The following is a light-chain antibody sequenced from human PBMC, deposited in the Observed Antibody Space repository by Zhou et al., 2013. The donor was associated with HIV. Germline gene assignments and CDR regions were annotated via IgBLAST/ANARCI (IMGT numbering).Light chain of an antibody. CDR3: QQSYTTPET. CDR1: QTITNW. CDR2: KSS. V-gene: IGKV1-5*03. J-gene: IGKJ4*01. Sequence: DIQMTQSPSTLSASVGDRVTITCRASQTITNWLAWYQQKPGQAPKLLIYKSSNVETGVPSRFSGSGYGTDFTLTISSLQPEDFANYYCQQSYTTPETFGGGPRWRSN.